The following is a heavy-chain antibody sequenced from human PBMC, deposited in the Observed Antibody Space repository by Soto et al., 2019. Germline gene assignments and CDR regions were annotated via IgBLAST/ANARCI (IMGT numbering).Heavy chain of an antibody. CDR1: GFNLHDHA. Sequence: SLRLSCVASGFNLHDHAMHWVRQAPGKGLEWVSGIFWDGNRMDYADSVKGRFFISRGNAKNSLYLQMNSLRAEDTALYYCAKDLTSGYDFVDYWGQGTLVTVSS. V-gene: IGHV3-9*01. D-gene: IGHD5-12*01. CDR3: AKDLTSGYDFVDY. CDR2: IFWDGNRM. J-gene: IGHJ4*02.